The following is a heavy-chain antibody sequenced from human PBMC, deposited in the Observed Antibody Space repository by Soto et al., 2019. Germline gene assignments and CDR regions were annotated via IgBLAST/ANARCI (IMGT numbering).Heavy chain of an antibody. CDR2: ISGSGGST. Sequence: ETLSLTCAVYGGSFSGYYWSWIRQPPGKGLEWVSAISGSGGSTYYADSVKGRFTISRDNSKNTLYLQMDSLRAEDTAVYYCAKGGVYYYYMDVCGKGTTVTVSS. J-gene: IGHJ6*03. CDR1: GGSFSGYY. V-gene: IGHV3-23*01. CDR3: AKGGVYYYYMDV. D-gene: IGHD3-10*01.